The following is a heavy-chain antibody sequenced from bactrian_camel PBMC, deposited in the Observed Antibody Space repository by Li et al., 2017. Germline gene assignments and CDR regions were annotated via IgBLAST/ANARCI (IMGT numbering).Heavy chain of an antibody. Sequence: QVQLVESGGGSVQAGGSLSLSCAASALPFDDSDMGWYRRAPGHECEVVARTHADGTTYYPDSVKGRFTIARDNAKNTLYLQMTSLKSEDTALYYCATDVGTGYLAYNYWGQGTQVTVS. J-gene: IGHJ4*01. CDR2: THADGTT. CDR1: ALPFDDSD. CDR3: ATDVGTGYLAYNY. V-gene: IGHV3S55*01. D-gene: IGHD5*01.